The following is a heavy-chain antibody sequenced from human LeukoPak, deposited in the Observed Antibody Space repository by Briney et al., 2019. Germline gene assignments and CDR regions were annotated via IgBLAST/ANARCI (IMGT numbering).Heavy chain of an antibody. CDR1: GGSISSYY. CDR2: IYYSGST. V-gene: IGHV4-59*01. D-gene: IGHD2-8*01. J-gene: IGHJ6*03. Sequence: SETLSLTCTVSGGSISSYYWSWIRQPPGKGLEWIGYIYYSGSTNYNPSLKSRVTISVDTSKNQFSLKLSSVTAADTAVYYCARDPGTKNYYYYMDVWGKGTTVTVSS. CDR3: ARDPGTKNYYYYMDV.